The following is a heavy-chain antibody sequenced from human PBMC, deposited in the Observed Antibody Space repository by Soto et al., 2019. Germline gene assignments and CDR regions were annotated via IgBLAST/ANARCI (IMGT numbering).Heavy chain of an antibody. J-gene: IGHJ4*02. V-gene: IGHV4-39*01. CDR3: ARLSSGWYEGYCDY. CDR1: GGSISRNNYH. D-gene: IGHD6-19*01. Sequence: QLQLQESGPGLVKPSETLSLTCTVSGGSISRNNYHWGWIRQPPGKGREWIGSISYSGNTYYRPSLKCRPAMSVDTSKSQFSLNLSSVTAAETAVYYCARLSSGWYEGYCDYWGQGILVTVSS. CDR2: ISYSGNT.